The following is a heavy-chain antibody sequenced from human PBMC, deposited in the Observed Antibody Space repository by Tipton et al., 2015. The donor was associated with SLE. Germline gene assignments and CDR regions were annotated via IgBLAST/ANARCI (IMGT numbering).Heavy chain of an antibody. V-gene: IGHV3-23*01. J-gene: IGHJ4*02. CDR1: GFTFSNAW. CDR2: ISGSGGST. CDR3: AKDLRVIAAAGTD. Sequence: SLRLSCAASGFTFSNAWMSWVRQAPGKGLEWVSAISGSGGSTYYADSVKGRFTISRDNSKNTLYLQMNSLRAEDTAVYYCAKDLRVIAAAGTDWGQGTLVTVSS. D-gene: IGHD6-13*01.